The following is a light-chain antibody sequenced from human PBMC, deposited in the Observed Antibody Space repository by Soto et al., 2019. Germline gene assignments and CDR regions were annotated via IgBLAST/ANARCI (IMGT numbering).Light chain of an antibody. J-gene: IGKJ2*01. CDR1: QDISNF. Sequence: VMTQSPATLSLSPGERATLSCRASQDISNFLAWYQQRPGQAPRLLIYDASNRATGIPARFSGSGSGTDFTLTIVGLEPEDFAIYYCQQRASWPPFTFGQGTKLEV. CDR2: DAS. CDR3: QQRASWPPFT. V-gene: IGKV3-11*01.